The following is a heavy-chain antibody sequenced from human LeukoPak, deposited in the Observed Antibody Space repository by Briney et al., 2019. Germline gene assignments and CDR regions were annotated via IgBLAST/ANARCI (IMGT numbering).Heavy chain of an antibody. V-gene: IGHV3-23*01. CDR3: AKVGTPYCSGGSCYPLDH. CDR2: ISGSGDTT. Sequence: GGSLRLSCTASGFPFSTYAMNWVRQAPGKGLEWISGISGSGDTTYYADSVKGRFTFSRDNSKSTLSLQMNSLTAEDTAVYFCAKVGTPYCSGGSCYPLDHWGQGTLVTVSS. J-gene: IGHJ4*02. D-gene: IGHD2-15*01. CDR1: GFPFSTYA.